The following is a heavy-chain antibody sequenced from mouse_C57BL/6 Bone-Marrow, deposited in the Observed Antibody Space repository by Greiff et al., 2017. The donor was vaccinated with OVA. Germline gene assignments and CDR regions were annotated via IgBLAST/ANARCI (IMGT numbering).Heavy chain of an antibody. D-gene: IGHD1-1*01. CDR1: GYTFTSYW. CDR2: IDPSDSYT. J-gene: IGHJ2*01. V-gene: IGHV1-69*01. Sequence: VQLQQPGAELVMPGASVKLSCKASGYTFTSYWMHWVKQRPGQGLEWIGEIDPSDSYTNYNQKFKGKSTLTVDKSSSTAYMQLSSLTSEDSAVYYCARDYGSSYDDYWGQGTTLTVSS. CDR3: ARDYGSSYDDY.